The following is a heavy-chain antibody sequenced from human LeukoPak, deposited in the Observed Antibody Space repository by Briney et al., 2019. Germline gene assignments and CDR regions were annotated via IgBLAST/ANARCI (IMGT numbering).Heavy chain of an antibody. CDR2: IKTDGSEK. CDR1: GFTFSNYW. J-gene: IGHJ1*01. Sequence: GGSLRLSCEGSGFTFSNYWMGWVRQAPGKGLQWVANIKTDGSEKYYVDSVKGRFTFSRDNAKNSLYLQMNSLRAEDTAVYYCATYSSLNRREFQYWGQGPLLPVSS. D-gene: IGHD3-22*01. V-gene: IGHV3-7*01. CDR3: ATYSSLNRREFQY.